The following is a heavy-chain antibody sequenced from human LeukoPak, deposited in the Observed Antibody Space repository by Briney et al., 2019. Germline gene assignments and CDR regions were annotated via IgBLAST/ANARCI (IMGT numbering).Heavy chain of an antibody. CDR2: IIPILGIA. V-gene: IGHV1-69*02. J-gene: IGHJ4*02. CDR3: AAQVPPFGFLFDY. CDR1: GGTFSSYT. D-gene: IGHD2-2*01. Sequence: GASVKVSCKASGGTFSSYTISWVQQAPGQGLEWIGRIIPILGIANYAQKFQGRVTITADKSTSTAYMELSSLRSEDTAVYYCAAQVPPFGFLFDYWGQGTLVTVSS.